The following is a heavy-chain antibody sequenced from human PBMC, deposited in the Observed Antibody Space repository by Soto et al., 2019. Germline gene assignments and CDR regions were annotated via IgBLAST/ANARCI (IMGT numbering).Heavy chain of an antibody. Sequence: GGSLRLSCAASGFTFSSYAMSWVRQAPGKGLEWVSAISGSGGSTYYADSVKGRFTISRDNSKSTLYLQMNSLRAEDTAVYYCAKGQLRYFDYYFDYWGQGTLVTVSS. CDR1: GFTFSSYA. CDR2: ISGSGGST. V-gene: IGHV3-23*01. D-gene: IGHD3-9*01. CDR3: AKGQLRYFDYYFDY. J-gene: IGHJ4*02.